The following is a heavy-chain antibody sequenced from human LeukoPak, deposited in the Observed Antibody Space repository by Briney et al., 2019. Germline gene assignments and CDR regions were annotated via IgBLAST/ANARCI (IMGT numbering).Heavy chain of an antibody. CDR2: ISSSSSTI. CDR1: GFTFSSYS. J-gene: IGHJ4*02. V-gene: IGHV3-48*04. CDR3: ARDRWVPTGNFDY. Sequence: GGSLRLFCAASGFTFSSYSMNWVRQAPGKGLEWVSYISSSSSTIYYADSVKGRFTISRDNAKNSLYLQMNSLRAEDTAVYYCARDRWVPTGNFDYWGQGTLVTVSS. D-gene: IGHD3-10*01.